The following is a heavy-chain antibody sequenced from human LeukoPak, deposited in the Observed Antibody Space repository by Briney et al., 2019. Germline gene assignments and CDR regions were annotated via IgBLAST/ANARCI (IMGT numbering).Heavy chain of an antibody. CDR2: IYSGGST. V-gene: IGHV3-53*01. CDR1: GFTVSSNY. J-gene: IGHJ4*02. D-gene: IGHD3-3*01. CDR3: ARGEYDFWSGSPSRFDY. Sequence: PGGSLRLSCAASGFTVSSNYMSWVRQAPGKGLEWVSVIYSGGSTYYADSVKGRFTISRDNAKNSLYLQMNSLRAEDTAVYYCARGEYDFWSGSPSRFDYWGQGTLVTVSS.